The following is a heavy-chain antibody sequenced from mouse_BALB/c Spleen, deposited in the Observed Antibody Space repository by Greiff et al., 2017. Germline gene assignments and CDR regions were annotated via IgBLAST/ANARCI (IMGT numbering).Heavy chain of an antibody. J-gene: IGHJ4*01. Sequence: QVQLQQSGPELVKPGASVRISCKASGYTFTSYYIHWVKQRPGQGLEWIGWIYPGNVNTKYNEKFKGKATLTADKSSSTAYMQLSSLTSEDSAVYFCVVWGAYYYAMDYWGQGTSVTVSA. V-gene: IGHV1S56*01. CDR2: IYPGNVNT. D-gene: IGHD2-10*02. CDR1: GYTFTSYY. CDR3: VVWGAYYYAMDY.